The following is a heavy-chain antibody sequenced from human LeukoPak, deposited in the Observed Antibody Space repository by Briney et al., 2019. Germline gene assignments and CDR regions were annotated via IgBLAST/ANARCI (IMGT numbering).Heavy chain of an antibody. CDR3: ARDSYRSLDY. D-gene: IGHD4-11*01. CDR2: INQDGRGI. CDR1: GFTFSDVW. J-gene: IGHJ4*02. V-gene: IGHV3-7*01. Sequence: GGSLRLSCAASGFTFSDVWMSWVRQAPGKGLEWVANINQDGRGIYYVDSVKGRFSISRDNTNNLLFLQMNSLRAEDTAMYFRARDSYRSLDYWGQGTLVTVSS.